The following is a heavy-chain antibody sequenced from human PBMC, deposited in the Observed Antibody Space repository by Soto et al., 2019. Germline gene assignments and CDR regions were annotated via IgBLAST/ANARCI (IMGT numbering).Heavy chain of an antibody. CDR3: AIDLWGYTH. D-gene: IGHD3-16*01. V-gene: IGHV3-23*01. CDR1: GFTFSDHA. CDR2: ISGGGSGA. Sequence: VPLLESGGGLVQPGGSLRLSCTASGFTFSDHAMTWVRQAPGKGLEWLSGISGGGSGAYYADSVKGRFTVSRANSTNTLFLQMDSRRVEDTAVYYCAIDLWGYTHWGQGTLVTVSS. J-gene: IGHJ4*02.